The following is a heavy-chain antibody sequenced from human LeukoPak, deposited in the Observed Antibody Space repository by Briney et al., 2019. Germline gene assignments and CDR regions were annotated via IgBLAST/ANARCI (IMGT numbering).Heavy chain of an antibody. V-gene: IGHV1-69*05. CDR3: ARARDKYYYGSGSYSEKYYFDY. J-gene: IGHJ4*02. CDR2: IIPIFGTA. Sequence: SVKVFCKASGGTFSSYAISWVRQAPGQGLEWMGRIIPIFGTANYAQKFQGRVTITTDESTSTAYMELSSLRSEDTAVYYCARARDKYYYGSGSYSEKYYFDYWGQGTLVTVSS. D-gene: IGHD3-10*01. CDR1: GGTFSSYA.